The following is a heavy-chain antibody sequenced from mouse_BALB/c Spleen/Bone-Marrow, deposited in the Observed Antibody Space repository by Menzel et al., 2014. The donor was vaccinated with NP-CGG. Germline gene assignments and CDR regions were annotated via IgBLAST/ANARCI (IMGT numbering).Heavy chain of an antibody. J-gene: IGHJ2*01. Sequence: QVQLQQSGPGLVALSQSLSITCTVSGFSLTRYGVHWVRQPPGKGLEWLGVIWAGGYIDYNSALVSRLSISKDNSKSQVFLKMNSLQTDDTAMYYCARDDYDGYFDYWGQGTTLTVSS. CDR2: IWAGGYI. CDR3: ARDDYDGYFDY. CDR1: GFSLTRYG. D-gene: IGHD2-4*01. V-gene: IGHV2-9*02.